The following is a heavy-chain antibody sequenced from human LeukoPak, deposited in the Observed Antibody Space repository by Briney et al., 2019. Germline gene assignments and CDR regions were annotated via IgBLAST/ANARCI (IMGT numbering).Heavy chain of an antibody. CDR3: ARVMATISRDFDY. J-gene: IGHJ4*02. V-gene: IGHV3-21*01. CDR2: ISSSSSYI. CDR1: RFTFSSYS. D-gene: IGHD5-24*01. Sequence: GGSLRLSCAASRFTFSSYSMNWVRQAPGKGLEWVSSISSSSSYIYYADSVKGRFTISRDNAKNSLYLQMNSLRAEDTAVYYCARVMATISRDFDYWGQGTLVTVSS.